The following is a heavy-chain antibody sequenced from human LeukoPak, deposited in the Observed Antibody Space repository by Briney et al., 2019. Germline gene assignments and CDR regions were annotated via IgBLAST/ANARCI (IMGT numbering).Heavy chain of an antibody. J-gene: IGHJ4*02. V-gene: IGHV1-69*13. CDR3: ARDPPGGGGAFDY. D-gene: IGHD2-15*01. CDR1: GGTFSSYA. Sequence: SVKVSFKASGGTFSSYAISWVRQAPGQGLEWMGGIIPIFGTANYAQKFQGRVTITADESTSTAYMELSSLRSEDTAVYYCARDPPGGGGAFDYWGQGTLVTVSS. CDR2: IIPIFGTA.